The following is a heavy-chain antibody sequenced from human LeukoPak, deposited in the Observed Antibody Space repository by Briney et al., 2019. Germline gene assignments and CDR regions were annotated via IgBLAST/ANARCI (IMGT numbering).Heavy chain of an antibody. V-gene: IGHV3-21*01. D-gene: IGHD6-19*01. CDR1: GFTLSIYS. J-gene: IGHJ6*03. Sequence: PGGSLRLSCAASGFTLSIYSMNWVRQAPGKGLEWVSSISSSSSYIYYADSVKGRFTISRDNAKNSLYLQMNSLRAEDTAVYYCARDGSVSGWRYYMDVWGKGTTVTVSS. CDR3: ARDGSVSGWRYYMDV. CDR2: ISSSSSYI.